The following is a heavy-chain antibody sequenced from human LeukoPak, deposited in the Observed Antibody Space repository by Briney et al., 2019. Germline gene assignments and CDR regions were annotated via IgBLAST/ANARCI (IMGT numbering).Heavy chain of an antibody. CDR3: ARGLGYCTSTTCLLPFDY. CDR2: IYSGGST. J-gene: IGHJ4*02. Sequence: GGSLRLSCAASGFTVSTYYMTWVRQAPGKGLKCVSVIYSGGSTYYADSVKGRFTVSRDNTKNTLYLQMNSLRAEDTAMYYCARGLGYCTSTTCLLPFDYWGQGTLVTVSS. CDR1: GFTVSTYY. V-gene: IGHV3-53*01. D-gene: IGHD2-2*01.